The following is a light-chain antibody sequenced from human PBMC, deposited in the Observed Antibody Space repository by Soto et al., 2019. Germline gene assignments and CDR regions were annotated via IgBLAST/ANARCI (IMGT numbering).Light chain of an antibody. V-gene: IGLV2-11*01. Sequence: QSVLTQPRSVSGSPGQSVTISCTGTSSDVGGYNYVSWYQQHPGKAPKLMIYDVSKRPSGIPDRFSGSKSGNTASLTISGRQAEYEADYYCCSYAGSYTVVGGGP. CDR2: DVS. CDR1: SSDVGGYNY. CDR3: CSYAGSYTV. J-gene: IGLJ2*01.